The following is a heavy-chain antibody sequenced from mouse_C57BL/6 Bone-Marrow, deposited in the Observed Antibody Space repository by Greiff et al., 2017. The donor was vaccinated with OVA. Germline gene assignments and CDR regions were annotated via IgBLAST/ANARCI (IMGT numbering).Heavy chain of an antibody. CDR3: ARDYGSRGYFDY. Sequence: VQLQESGAELVRPGASVTLSCKASGYTFTDYEMHWVKQTPVHGLEWIGAIDPETGGTAYNQKFKGKAILTADKSSSTAYMELRSLTSEDTAVYYCARDYGSRGYFDYWGQGTTLTVSS. D-gene: IGHD1-1*01. J-gene: IGHJ2*01. V-gene: IGHV1-15*01. CDR1: GYTFTDYE. CDR2: IDPETGGT.